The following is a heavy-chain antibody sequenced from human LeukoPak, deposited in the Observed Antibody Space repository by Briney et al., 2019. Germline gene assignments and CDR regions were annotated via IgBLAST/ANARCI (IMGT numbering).Heavy chain of an antibody. D-gene: IGHD2-8*01. CDR2: IYYSGST. Sequence: SETLSLTCTVSGGSISSYYWSWIRQPPGKGLEWIGYIYYSGSTNYNPSLKSRVTISVDTSKNQFSLKLSSVTAADTAVYYCARGRSCTNGVCYSEVVYWGQGTLVTVSS. V-gene: IGHV4-59*12. J-gene: IGHJ4*02. CDR3: ARGRSCTNGVCYSEVVY. CDR1: GGSISSYY.